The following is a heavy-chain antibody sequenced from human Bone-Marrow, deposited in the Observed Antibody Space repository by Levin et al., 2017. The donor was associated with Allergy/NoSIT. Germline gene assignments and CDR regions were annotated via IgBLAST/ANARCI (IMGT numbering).Heavy chain of an antibody. D-gene: IGHD6-19*01. Sequence: GGSLRLSCEVSGFTLSSFWMNWVRQAPGKGLEWVANVNEDGSEKNYVDSVKGRFTISRDNAKNSFSLQMNSLRVEDTAVYYCVPSRGWVFHYWGQGTPVTVSS. CDR3: VPSRGWVFHY. J-gene: IGHJ4*02. CDR2: VNEDGSEK. CDR1: GFTLSSFW. V-gene: IGHV3-7*01.